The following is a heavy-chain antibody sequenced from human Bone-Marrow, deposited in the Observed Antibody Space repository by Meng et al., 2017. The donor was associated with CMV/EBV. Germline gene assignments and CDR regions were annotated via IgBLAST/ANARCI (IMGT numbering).Heavy chain of an antibody. CDR2: ISSSSSYI. D-gene: IGHD6-6*01. J-gene: IGHJ4*02. V-gene: IGHV3-21*01. Sequence: GESLKISCAAFGFTFSSYSMNWVRQAPGKGLEWVSSISSSSSYIYYADSVKGRFTISRDNAKNSLYLQMNSLRAEDTAVYYCARDESGSSWGQGTLVTVSS. CDR1: GFTFSSYS. CDR3: ARDESGSS.